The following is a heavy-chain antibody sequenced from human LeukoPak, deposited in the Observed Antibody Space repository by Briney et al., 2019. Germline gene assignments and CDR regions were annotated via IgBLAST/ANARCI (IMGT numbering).Heavy chain of an antibody. V-gene: IGHV3-74*01. CDR3: ARDLSHTFDY. Sequence: GGSLRLSCAASGFIFSSYWMHWVRQVPGKGLVWVSRISPDGTTTNYADSVKGRFTISRDNAKNTLYLQMNSLRAEDTAVYYCARDLSHTFDYWGQGTLVTVSS. CDR2: ISPDGTTT. J-gene: IGHJ4*02. CDR1: GFIFSSYW.